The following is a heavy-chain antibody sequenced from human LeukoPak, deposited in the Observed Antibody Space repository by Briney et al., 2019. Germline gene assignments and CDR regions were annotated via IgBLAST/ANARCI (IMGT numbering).Heavy chain of an antibody. V-gene: IGHV1-18*01. CDR2: ISAYNGNT. D-gene: IGHD2-15*01. J-gene: IGHJ4*02. Sequence: ASVKVSCKASGYTFTSYGISWVRQAPGQGLEWMGWISAYNGNTNYAQKLQGRVTMTTDTSTSTVYMELSSLRSEDTAVYYCAPSVRSGGSYYFDYWGQGTLVTVSS. CDR1: GYTFTSYG. CDR3: APSVRSGGSYYFDY.